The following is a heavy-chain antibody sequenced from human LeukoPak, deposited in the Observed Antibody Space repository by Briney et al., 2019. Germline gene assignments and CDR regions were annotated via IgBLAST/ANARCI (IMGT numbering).Heavy chain of an antibody. D-gene: IGHD3-22*01. Sequence: SETLSLTCTVSGGPISSGGYYWSWIRQHPGKGLEWIGYIYYSGSTYYNPSLKSRVTISVDTSKNQFSLKLSSVTAADTAVYYCARDRASGIVVATRYFDLWGRGTLVTVSS. J-gene: IGHJ2*01. CDR2: IYYSGST. CDR3: ARDRASGIVVATRYFDL. V-gene: IGHV4-31*03. CDR1: GGPISSGGYY.